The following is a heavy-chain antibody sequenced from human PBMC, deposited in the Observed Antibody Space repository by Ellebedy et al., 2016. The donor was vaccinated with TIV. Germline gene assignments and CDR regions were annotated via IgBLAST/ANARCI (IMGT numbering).Heavy chain of an antibody. CDR2: IYYSEST. V-gene: IGHV4-59*01. CDR1: GGSISSYY. D-gene: IGHD3-9*01. J-gene: IGHJ3*02. Sequence: MPSETLSLTCTVSGGSISSYYWSWIRQPPGKGLEWIGYIYYSESTNYNSSLNRRVTISVDTSKNQFSLKLSSVTAADTAVYYCARDLHDILTGYTDAFDIWGQGTMVTVSS. CDR3: ARDLHDILTGYTDAFDI.